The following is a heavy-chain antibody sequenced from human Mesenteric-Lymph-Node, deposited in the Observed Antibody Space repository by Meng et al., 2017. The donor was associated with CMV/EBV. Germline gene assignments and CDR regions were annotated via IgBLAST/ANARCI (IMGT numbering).Heavy chain of an antibody. CDR2: ISYDGSNK. Sequence: FTFSSYGMHWVRQAPGKGLEWVAVISYDGSNKYYADSVKDRFTISRDNSKNMLYLQMNSLRAEDTAVYYCAKDLFTRYYDSSGCFDYWGQGTLVTVSS. V-gene: IGHV3-30*18. CDR1: FTFSSYG. J-gene: IGHJ4*02. CDR3: AKDLFTRYYDSSGCFDY. D-gene: IGHD3-22*01.